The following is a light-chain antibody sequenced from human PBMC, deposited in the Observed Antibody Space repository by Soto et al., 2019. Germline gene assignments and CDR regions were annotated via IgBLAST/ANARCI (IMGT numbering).Light chain of an antibody. CDR1: QSISSW. J-gene: IGKJ1*01. CDR2: KAS. CDR3: QQYNSYST. V-gene: IGKV1-5*03. Sequence: DIQMTQSPSTLSASVGDRVTITCRASQSISSWLAWYQQKPGRAPKLLIYKASSLESGVPSSFSGSGSGTEFTLIISSLQPDDFATYYCQQYNSYSTFGQGTKVEIK.